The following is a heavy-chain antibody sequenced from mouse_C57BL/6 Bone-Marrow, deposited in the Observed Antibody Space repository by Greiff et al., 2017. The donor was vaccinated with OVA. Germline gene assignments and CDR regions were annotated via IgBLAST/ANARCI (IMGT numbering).Heavy chain of an antibody. CDR1: GFTFTSYW. V-gene: IGHV1-55*01. CDR2: IYPGSGST. D-gene: IGHD1-2*01. Sequence: VKLMQSGAELVKPGASVKMSCKASGFTFTSYWITWVKQRPGQGLEWIGDIYPGSGSTNYTEKFKSKATMTVDTASSTAYMQLSSLTSEFSAVYYCAMELRPDYYAMDYWGQGTSVTVSS. J-gene: IGHJ4*01. CDR3: AMELRPDYYAMDY.